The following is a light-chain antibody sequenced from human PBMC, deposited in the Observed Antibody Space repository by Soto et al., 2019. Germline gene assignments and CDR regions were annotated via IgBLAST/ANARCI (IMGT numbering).Light chain of an antibody. Sequence: QSVLTQPASVSGSPGQWITISCTGTNSDVGNSDYVSWYQHHPGKAPKLMIFEVSNRPSGISDRFSGSKSGNTASLTISGLQAEDDAYYYCSSYTDSSTLFVFGTGTKVTV. CDR1: NSDVGNSDY. J-gene: IGLJ1*01. CDR2: EVS. CDR3: SSYTDSSTLFV. V-gene: IGLV2-14*01.